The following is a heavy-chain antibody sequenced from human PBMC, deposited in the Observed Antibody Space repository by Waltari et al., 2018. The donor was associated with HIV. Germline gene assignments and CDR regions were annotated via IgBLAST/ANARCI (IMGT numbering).Heavy chain of an antibody. CDR2: VRPNSGGT. CDR3: AKDQNVVVTAMGLGTLDN. D-gene: IGHD2-21*02. J-gene: IGHJ4*02. Sequence: QVQLVQSGAEVKKPGASVNVSCKTSGYTFTGYYIHWVRQVPGQGLEWMGWVRPNSGGTNYAQKFQGRVAMTRDTSISTAYLILSSLTSDDTAIYYCAKDQNVVVTAMGLGTLDNWGQGTLVTVSS. CDR1: GYTFTGYY. V-gene: IGHV1-2*02.